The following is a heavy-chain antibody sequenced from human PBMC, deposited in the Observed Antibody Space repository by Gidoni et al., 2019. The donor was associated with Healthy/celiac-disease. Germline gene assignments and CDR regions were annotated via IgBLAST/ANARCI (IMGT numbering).Heavy chain of an antibody. J-gene: IGHJ6*02. CDR1: GFTFSDYY. Sequence: QVQLVESGGGLVKPGGSLRLSCAASGFTFSDYYMSWIRQAPGKGLEWVSYISSSGSTIYYADSVKGRFTISRDNAKNSLYLQMNSLRAEDTAVYYCARGYPEYSSSFYYYYYGMDVWGQGTTVTVSS. CDR3: ARGYPEYSSSFYYYYYGMDV. CDR2: ISSSGSTI. V-gene: IGHV3-11*01. D-gene: IGHD6-13*01.